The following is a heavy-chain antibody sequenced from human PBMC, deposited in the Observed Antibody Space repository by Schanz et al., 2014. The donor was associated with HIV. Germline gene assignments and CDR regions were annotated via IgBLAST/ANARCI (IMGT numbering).Heavy chain of an antibody. Sequence: EVQLLESAGGLVQPGGSLRLSCAASGFTFNNYAMTWVRQAPGKGLEWVSSISESGGRTYYADSVNGRFTISRDNSKNTLYLQMTTLRIDDTAVYYCAKPEYDSRGNSQSHFDYWGQGTLVTVSS. CDR1: GFTFNNYA. CDR2: ISESGGRT. J-gene: IGHJ4*02. D-gene: IGHD3-22*01. V-gene: IGHV3-23*01. CDR3: AKPEYDSRGNSQSHFDY.